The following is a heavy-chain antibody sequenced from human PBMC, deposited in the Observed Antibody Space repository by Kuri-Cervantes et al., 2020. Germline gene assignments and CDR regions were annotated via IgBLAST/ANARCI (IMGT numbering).Heavy chain of an antibody. CDR3: AKDLSGSYSGVPYFDY. D-gene: IGHD1-26*01. V-gene: IGHV3-23*01. CDR2: ISGSGGST. CDR1: GFTFSTYG. J-gene: IGHJ4*02. Sequence: GESLKISCAASGFTFSTYGMHWARQAPGKGLEWVSAISGSGGSTYYADSVKGRFTISRDNSKNTLYLQMNSLRAEDTAVYYCAKDLSGSYSGVPYFDYWGQGTLVTVSS.